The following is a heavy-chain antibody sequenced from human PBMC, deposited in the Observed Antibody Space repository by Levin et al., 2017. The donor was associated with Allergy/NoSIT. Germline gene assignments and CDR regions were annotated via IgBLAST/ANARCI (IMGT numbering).Heavy chain of an antibody. J-gene: IGHJ4*02. D-gene: IGHD3-10*01. CDR3: ARTQGRYYYGSGSYHDY. Sequence: PSETLSLTCTVSGGSISSGGYYWSWIRQHPGKGLEWIGYIYYSGSTYYNPSLKSRVTISVDTSKNQFSLKLSSVTAADTAVYYCARTQGRYYYGSGSYHDYWGQGTLVTVSS. CDR2: IYYSGST. V-gene: IGHV4-31*03. CDR1: GGSISSGGYY.